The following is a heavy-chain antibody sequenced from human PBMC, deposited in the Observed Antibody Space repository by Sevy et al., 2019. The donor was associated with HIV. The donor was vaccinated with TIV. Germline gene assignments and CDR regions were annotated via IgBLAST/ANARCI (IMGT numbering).Heavy chain of an antibody. CDR2: IYSGGST. D-gene: IGHD4-17*01. V-gene: IGHV3-53*01. Sequence: GGSLRLSCAASGFTVSSNYMSWVRQAPGKGLEWVSVIYSGGSTYYADSVKGRFTISRDNSKNTLYLQLNSLRAEDTAVYYCAGSHYGGNSGKEGYTWFDPWGQGTLVTVSS. CDR3: AGSHYGGNSGKEGYTWFDP. CDR1: GFTVSSNY. J-gene: IGHJ5*02.